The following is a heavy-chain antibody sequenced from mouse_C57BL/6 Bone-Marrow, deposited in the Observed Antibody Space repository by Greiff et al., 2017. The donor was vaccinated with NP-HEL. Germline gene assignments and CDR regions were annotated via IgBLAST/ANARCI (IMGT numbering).Heavy chain of an antibody. V-gene: IGHV1-55*01. Sequence: QVQLQQSGAELVKPGASVKMSCTASGFTFTSYWIPWVKQRPGQGLEWIGDIYPGSGSTKYDAKFKSKATLTVDTSSSTAYMQLSSLTSEDYAVYYCAYMVTIDYWGQGTTLTVSS. CDR3: AYMVTIDY. J-gene: IGHJ2*01. D-gene: IGHD2-2*01. CDR2: IYPGSGST. CDR1: GFTFTSYW.